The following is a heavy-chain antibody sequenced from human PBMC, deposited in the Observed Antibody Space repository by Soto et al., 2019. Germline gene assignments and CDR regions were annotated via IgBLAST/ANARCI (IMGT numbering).Heavy chain of an antibody. V-gene: IGHV3-30*03. CDR1: GFTFKTYG. D-gene: IGHD3-3*01. CDR3: ARDRGHVEWLPRQIDY. Sequence: QVQLMESGGGVVQPGMSLRLSCAASGFTFKTYGMHWVRQVPGKGLQWVAALSYDGVNKFYVDSVKGRFTVSRDNSKNTVSLEMSSLRADDSAVYYCARDRGHVEWLPRQIDYWGQGTTVTVSS. CDR2: LSYDGVNK. J-gene: IGHJ4*02.